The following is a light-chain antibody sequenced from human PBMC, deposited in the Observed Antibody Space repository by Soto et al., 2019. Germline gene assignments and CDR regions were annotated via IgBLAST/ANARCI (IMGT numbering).Light chain of an antibody. CDR2: GAS. CDR3: QQYNNWPSVVI. J-gene: IGKJ3*01. Sequence: EIEMTQSPATLSVSPGERATLSCRASQSVSSYLAWYQQKPGQAPMLLIYGASTMATGIPARFSVSGSGTEFTLTLISLKSEDFAIYYCQQYNNWPSVVIFGPGTNVDIK. CDR1: QSVSSY. V-gene: IGKV3-15*01.